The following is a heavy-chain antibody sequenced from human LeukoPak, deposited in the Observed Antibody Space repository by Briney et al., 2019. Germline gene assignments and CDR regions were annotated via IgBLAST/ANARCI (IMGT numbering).Heavy chain of an antibody. CDR3: ARYASGWWWPFDA. CDR1: GYTFSNYP. J-gene: IGHJ4*02. V-gene: IGHV1-8*02. D-gene: IGHD6-19*01. CDR2: MSPDSGNT. Sequence: GASVKVSCKASGYTFSNYPMNWVRQATGQGLEWMGWMSPDSGNTGYAQKFQGRVTMTRNTSISTAYIEVNSLTSEDTAVYYCARYASGWWWPFDAWGQGTLVTVSS.